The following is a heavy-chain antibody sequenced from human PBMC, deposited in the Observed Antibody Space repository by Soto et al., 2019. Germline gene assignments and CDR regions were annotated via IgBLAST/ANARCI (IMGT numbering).Heavy chain of an antibody. Sequence: PGGSLRLSCAVSGFRFRDYWMSWVRQAPGKGLEWVANIKQDESDKYYVDSVKGRFTISRDNAKNALYLQMNSLRDEDTAVYYCAAYCYTMTCTHFHGYSWGQGTQVTVSS. CDR3: AAYCYTMTCTHFHGYS. J-gene: IGHJ5*02. CDR2: IKQDESDK. D-gene: IGHD3-16*02. CDR1: GFRFRDYW. V-gene: IGHV3-7*03.